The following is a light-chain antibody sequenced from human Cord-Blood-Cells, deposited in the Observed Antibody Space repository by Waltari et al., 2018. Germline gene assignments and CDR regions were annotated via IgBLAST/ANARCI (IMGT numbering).Light chain of an antibody. CDR2: DVS. CDR1: SSDVGGYHY. Sequence: QSALAQPASVSGSPGQSITISCTGTSSDVGGYHYFSWYQQHPGQAPKLMIYDVSNPPSGVSNRFSGSKSGNTASLTISGLQAEDEAYYYCSSYTSSSTYVFGTGTKVTVL. J-gene: IGLJ1*01. CDR3: SSYTSSSTYV. V-gene: IGLV2-14*01.